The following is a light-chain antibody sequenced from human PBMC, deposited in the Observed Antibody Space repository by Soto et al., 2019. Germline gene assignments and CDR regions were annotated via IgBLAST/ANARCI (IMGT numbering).Light chain of an antibody. CDR3: QQSYSTPFT. Sequence: DIQMTQSPSTLSASVGDRVTITCRASQSISSWLAWYKQKPGKAPNLLIYKASSLESGVPSRFSGSGSGTEFTLTISSLQPDDFATYYCQQSYSTPFTFGPGTKVDIK. CDR2: KAS. J-gene: IGKJ3*01. V-gene: IGKV1-5*03. CDR1: QSISSW.